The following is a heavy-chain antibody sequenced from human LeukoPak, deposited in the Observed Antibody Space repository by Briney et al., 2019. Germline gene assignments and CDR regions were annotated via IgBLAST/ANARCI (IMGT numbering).Heavy chain of an antibody. V-gene: IGHV4-59*12. CDR1: GDSISGYY. D-gene: IGHD6-13*01. Sequence: SETLSLTCTASGDSISGYYWSWIRQPPGKGLEWIGNIYYSGTTNYDPSLRSRVNMSLDASKNQFSLRLSSVTAADTAVYYCARIRYSSRKIDYWGQGTLVTVSS. CDR3: ARIRYSSRKIDY. J-gene: IGHJ4*02. CDR2: IYYSGTT.